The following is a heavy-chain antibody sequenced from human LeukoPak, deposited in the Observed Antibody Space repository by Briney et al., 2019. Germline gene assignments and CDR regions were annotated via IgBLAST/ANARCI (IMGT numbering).Heavy chain of an antibody. D-gene: IGHD1-14*01. J-gene: IGHJ4*02. CDR3: ASTGPKNYFDY. Sequence: GGSLRLSCAASGFTFSSYAMHWVRLAPGKGLEWVAVISYDGSNKYYADSVKGRFTISRDNSKNTLYLQMNSLRAEDTAVYYCASTGPKNYFDYWGQGTLVTVSS. CDR1: GFTFSSYA. CDR2: ISYDGSNK. V-gene: IGHV3-30*04.